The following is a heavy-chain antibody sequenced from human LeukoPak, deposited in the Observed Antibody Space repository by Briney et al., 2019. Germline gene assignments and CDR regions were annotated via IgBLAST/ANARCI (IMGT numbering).Heavy chain of an antibody. V-gene: IGHV3-23*01. CDR2: ISGSGGST. J-gene: IGHJ4*02. CDR3: AEGPLYGGADY. CDR1: GFTFSSYA. Sequence: PGGSLRLSCAASGFTFSSYAMSWVRQAPGKGLEWVSAISGSGGSTYYADSVKGRFTISRDNSKNTLYLHIHSLRAEDTAVYYCAEGPLYGGADYWGQGTLVTVSS. D-gene: IGHD4-23*01.